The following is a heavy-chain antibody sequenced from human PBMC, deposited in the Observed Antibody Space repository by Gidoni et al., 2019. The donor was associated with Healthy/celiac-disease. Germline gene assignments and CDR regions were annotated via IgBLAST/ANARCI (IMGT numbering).Heavy chain of an antibody. CDR2: IRSKAYGGTT. Sequence: EVQLVESGGGLVQPGRSLRLSCTASGFTFGDYSMSWFRQAPGKGLEWVGFIRSKAYGGTTEYAASVKGRFTISRDDSKSIAYLQMNSLKTEDTAVYYCTRVTYDSSGYYHYYFDYWGQGTLVTVSS. CDR1: GFTFGDYS. D-gene: IGHD3-22*01. J-gene: IGHJ4*02. CDR3: TRVTYDSSGYYHYYFDY. V-gene: IGHV3-49*03.